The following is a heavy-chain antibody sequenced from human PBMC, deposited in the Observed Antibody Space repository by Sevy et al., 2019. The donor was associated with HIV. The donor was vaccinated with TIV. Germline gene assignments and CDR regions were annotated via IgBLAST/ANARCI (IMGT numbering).Heavy chain of an antibody. V-gene: IGHV3-7*01. J-gene: IGHJ4*02. CDR3: AQETIGRFDS. Sequence: GESLKISCAASGFTFSAYWMNWVRQAPGKGLEWVANIKSDGSDEHYVDSVEGRFTISRDNAKNSLYLQMNSLRVEDTAVYYCAQETIGRFDSWGQGTLVTVSS. CDR1: GFTFSAYW. CDR2: IKSDGSDE. D-gene: IGHD3-16*01.